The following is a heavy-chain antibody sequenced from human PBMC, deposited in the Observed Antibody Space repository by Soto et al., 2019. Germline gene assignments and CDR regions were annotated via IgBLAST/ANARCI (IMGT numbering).Heavy chain of an antibody. D-gene: IGHD2-21*02. V-gene: IGHV4-61*01. J-gene: IGHJ4*02. Sequence: SETLSLTCTVSGGYIRTDCYFWSWIRQHPGKGLEWIGYIYYSASTTYNPSLKSRVTISVDTSKNQFSLNLSSVTAADTAVYYCARHLPYCGGDCYSLDYWGQGTLVTVSS. CDR1: GGYIRTDCYF. CDR2: IYYSAST. CDR3: ARHLPYCGGDCYSLDY.